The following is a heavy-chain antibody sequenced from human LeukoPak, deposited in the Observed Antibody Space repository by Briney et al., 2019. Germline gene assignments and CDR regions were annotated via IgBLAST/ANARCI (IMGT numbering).Heavy chain of an antibody. CDR1: GFTFSSYS. D-gene: IGHD1-26*01. J-gene: IGHJ6*03. V-gene: IGHV3-21*04. CDR2: ISSSSSYI. CDR3: AKDSKIVGATFRSYHYMDV. Sequence: GGSLRLSCAASGFTFSSYSMNWVRQAPGKGLEWVSSISSSSSYIYYADSVKGRFTISRDNSKNTLYLQMNSLRAEDTAVYYCAKDSKIVGATFRSYHYMDVWGKGTAVTVSS.